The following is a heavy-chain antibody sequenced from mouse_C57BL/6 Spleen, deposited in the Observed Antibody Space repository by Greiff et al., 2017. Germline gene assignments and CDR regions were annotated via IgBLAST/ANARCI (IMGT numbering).Heavy chain of an antibody. J-gene: IGHJ2*01. V-gene: IGHV1-62-2*01. D-gene: IGHD1-1*01. CDR2: FYPGSGSI. Sequence: QVQLKESGAELVKPGASVKLSCKASGYTFTEYTIHWVKQRPGQGLEWIGWFYPGSGSIKYNEKFKDKATLNADKSSSTVYMEVSRLTAEDSADYFGARHEDYGPFDYWGQGTTLTVSS. CDR3: ARHEDYGPFDY. CDR1: GYTFTEYT.